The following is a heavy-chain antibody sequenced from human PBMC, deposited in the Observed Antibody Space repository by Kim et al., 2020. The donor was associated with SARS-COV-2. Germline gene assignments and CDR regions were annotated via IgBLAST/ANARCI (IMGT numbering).Heavy chain of an antibody. Sequence: GGSLRLSCAASGFSFSSYWMTWVRQAPGKGLEWVANIKYDGSEKYYVDSVKGRFTVSRDNAKNSLYLQMDSLRAEDTAVYYCAKRFSSSRPTIRPIDVWGKGTTVIVSS. CDR3: AKRFSSSRPTIRPIDV. CDR1: GFSFSSYW. D-gene: IGHD6-13*01. J-gene: IGHJ6*03. V-gene: IGHV3-7*01. CDR2: IKYDGSEK.